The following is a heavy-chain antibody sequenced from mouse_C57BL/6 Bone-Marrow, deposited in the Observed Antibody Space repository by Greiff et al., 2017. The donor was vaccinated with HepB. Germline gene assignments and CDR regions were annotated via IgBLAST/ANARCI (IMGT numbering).Heavy chain of an antibody. J-gene: IGHJ4*01. D-gene: IGHD1-1*01. V-gene: IGHV1-15*01. CDR1: GYTFTDYD. CDR2: IDPETGGT. CDR3: TRWITTVVPDY. Sequence: QVQLQQSGAELVRPGASVTLSCKASGYTFTDYDMHWVKQTPVHGLEWIGAIDPETGGTAYNQKFKGKAILTADKSSSTAYMELRSLTSEDSAVYYCTRWITTVVPDYWGQGTSVTVSS.